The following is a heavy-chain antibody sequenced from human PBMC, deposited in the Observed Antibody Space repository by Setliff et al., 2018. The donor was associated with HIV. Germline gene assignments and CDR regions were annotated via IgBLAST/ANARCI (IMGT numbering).Heavy chain of an antibody. CDR1: GGSISITSYY. D-gene: IGHD3-22*01. CDR2: THYSGNT. V-gene: IGHV4-39*01. CDR3: ATLHSSGYYGDAFDI. Sequence: SETLSLTCTVSGGSISITSYYWGWIRQPPGKGLEWIGSTHYSGNTYYSPSLKSRVTISEDTSKNQFSLKLSSVTAADTAVYYCATLHSSGYYGDAFDIWGQGTMVTVSS. J-gene: IGHJ3*02.